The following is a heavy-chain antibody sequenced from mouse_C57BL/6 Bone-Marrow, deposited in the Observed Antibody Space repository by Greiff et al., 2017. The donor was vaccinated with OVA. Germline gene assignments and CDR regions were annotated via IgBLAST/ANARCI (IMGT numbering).Heavy chain of an antibody. J-gene: IGHJ1*03. CDR1: GYTFTDYY. CDR2: INPYNGGT. CDR3: ARVDPPSPYWYFDV. V-gene: IGHV1-19*01. Sequence: VQLQQSGPVLVKPGASVKMSCKASGYTFTDYYMNWVKQSHGKSLEWIGVINPYNGGTSYNQKFKGKATLTVDKSSSTAYMELNSLTSEDSAFYYCARVDPPSPYWYFDVWGTGTTVTVSS.